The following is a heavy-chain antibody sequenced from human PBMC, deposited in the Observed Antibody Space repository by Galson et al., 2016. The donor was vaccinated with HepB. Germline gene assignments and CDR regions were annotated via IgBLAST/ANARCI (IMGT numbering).Heavy chain of an antibody. V-gene: IGHV6-1*01. J-gene: IGHJ3*02. CDR2: TYYRSKWYY. CDR3: ARVFGWSTSLGTFDI. CDR1: GDSVSSNSAA. Sequence: CAISGDSVSSNSAAWHWIRQSPWRGLEWLGRTYYRSKWYYDYAEAVKSRITINPDTSKNQFSLQLNSVTPEDTAVYYCARVFGWSTSLGTFDIWGQGTMVPVSS. D-gene: IGHD6-13*01.